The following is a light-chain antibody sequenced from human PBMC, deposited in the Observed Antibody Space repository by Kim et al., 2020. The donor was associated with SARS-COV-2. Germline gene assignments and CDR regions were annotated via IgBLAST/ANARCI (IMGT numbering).Light chain of an antibody. Sequence: ASVGDRVTITCRASQSVISWVAWYQQKLGQAPKFLIYKASALESGVPSRFSGSGSGTEFTLTISSLQPDDFATYYCQQYNTYPWTFGQGTKVEIK. V-gene: IGKV1-5*03. CDR2: KAS. CDR3: QQYNTYPWT. J-gene: IGKJ1*01. CDR1: QSVISW.